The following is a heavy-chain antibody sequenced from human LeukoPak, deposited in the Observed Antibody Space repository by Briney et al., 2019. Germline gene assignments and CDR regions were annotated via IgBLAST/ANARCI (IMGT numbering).Heavy chain of an antibody. V-gene: IGHV1-69*13. CDR3: ARGEGGYDYAPPQYYYGMDV. Sequence: ASVKVSCKASGGTFSSYAISWVRQAPGQGLEWMGGIIPIFGTANYAQKFQGRVMITADESTSTAYMELSSLRSEDTAVYYCARGEGGYDYAPPQYYYGMDVWGQGTTVTVSS. CDR1: GGTFSSYA. D-gene: IGHD5-12*01. J-gene: IGHJ6*02. CDR2: IIPIFGTA.